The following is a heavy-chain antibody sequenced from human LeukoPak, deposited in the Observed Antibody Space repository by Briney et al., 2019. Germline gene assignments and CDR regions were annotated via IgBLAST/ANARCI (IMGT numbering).Heavy chain of an antibody. D-gene: IGHD3-22*01. Sequence: SETLSLTCAVYGGSFSGYYWSWIRQPPGKGLEWIGEISHSGSTNYNPSLKSRVIISVDTSKNQFSLKLSSVTAADTAVYYCARRGYDSSGYYHNYWGQGTLVTVSS. CDR1: GGSFSGYY. V-gene: IGHV4-34*01. CDR3: ARRGYDSSGYYHNY. J-gene: IGHJ4*02. CDR2: ISHSGST.